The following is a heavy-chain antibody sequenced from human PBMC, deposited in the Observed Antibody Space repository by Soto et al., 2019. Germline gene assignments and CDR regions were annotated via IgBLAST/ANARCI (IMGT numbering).Heavy chain of an antibody. J-gene: IGHJ3*02. Sequence: QVQLVQSGAEVKKPGASVKVSCKASGYTFTSYYMHWVRQAPGQGLEWMGIINPSGGSTSYAQKFPGRGTMTRDTSTSTVYMELSSLRSEDTAVYYWGRRSDFDSSIAGAFDIWGQGTMVTVSS. D-gene: IGHD3-22*01. V-gene: IGHV1-46*03. CDR3: GRRSDFDSSIAGAFDI. CDR1: GYTFTSYY. CDR2: INPSGGST.